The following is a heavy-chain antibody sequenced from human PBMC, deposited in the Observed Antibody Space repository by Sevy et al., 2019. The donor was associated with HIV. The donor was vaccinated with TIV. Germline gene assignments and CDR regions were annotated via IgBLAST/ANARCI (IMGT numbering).Heavy chain of an antibody. CDR3: AREDSSSWTGYYYYGMDV. CDR2: IKQDGSEK. CDR1: AFTFSSYW. V-gene: IGHV3-7*01. J-gene: IGHJ6*02. D-gene: IGHD6-13*01. Sequence: GGSLRLSCAASAFTFSSYWMSWVRQAPGKGLEWVANIKQDGSEKYYVDSVKGRFTISRDNAKNSLYLQMNSLRAEDTAVYYCAREDSSSWTGYYYYGMDVWGQGTTVTVSS.